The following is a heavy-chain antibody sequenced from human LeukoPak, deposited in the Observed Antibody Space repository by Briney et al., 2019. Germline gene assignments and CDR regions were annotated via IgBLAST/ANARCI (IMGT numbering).Heavy chain of an antibody. CDR2: TKPDGSAE. D-gene: IGHD2-2*01. V-gene: IGHV3-7*01. CDR1: GFTFRNYW. Sequence: PGGSLRLSCAASGFTFRNYWMGWVRQAPGKGLEWVANTKPDGSAEYYADSVRGRFTTSRDNANNFLYLQMNRLRAEDTAVYYCAGCSGTCAYSFDPWGQGTLVIVSS. J-gene: IGHJ5*02. CDR3: AGCSGTCAYSFDP.